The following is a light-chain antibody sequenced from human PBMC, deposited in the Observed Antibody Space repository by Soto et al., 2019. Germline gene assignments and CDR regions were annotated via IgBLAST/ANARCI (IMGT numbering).Light chain of an antibody. CDR3: GTWDSSLSAV. CDR1: SSNIGNNY. CDR2: ENN. Sequence: QSVLMQPPSVSAAPGQKVTISCSGSSSNIGNNYVSWYQQLPGTAHKLLIYENNKRPSGIPDRFSGSKSGTSATLGITGLQTGDEADYYCGTWDSSLSAVFGGGTKLTVL. J-gene: IGLJ2*01. V-gene: IGLV1-51*02.